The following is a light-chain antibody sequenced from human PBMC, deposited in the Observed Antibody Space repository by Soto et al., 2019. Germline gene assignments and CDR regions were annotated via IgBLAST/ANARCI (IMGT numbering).Light chain of an antibody. Sequence: QSVLTQPPSVSGAPGQRVTISCTGSSSNIGAGYDVHWYQQLPGTAPKLLSYGNSNRPSGVPDRFAGSKSGTSTSLAITGVQAEDEPDYYCQSYDSSLSGYVLFGGGTKLTVL. CDR2: GNS. CDR3: QSYDSSLSGYVL. V-gene: IGLV1-40*01. CDR1: SSNIGAGYD. J-gene: IGLJ2*01.